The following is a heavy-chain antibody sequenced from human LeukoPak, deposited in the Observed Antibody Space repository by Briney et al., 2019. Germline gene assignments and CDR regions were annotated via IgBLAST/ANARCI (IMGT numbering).Heavy chain of an antibody. Sequence: GGSLRLSCAASGFTFKDYAMHWVRQVPGKGLEWVAGISWSSRASAYADSVKGRFTISRDNAKNSLFLQMNSLRAEDTALYYCARGSRMATILYYYYGMDVWGQGTTVTVSS. CDR2: ISWSSRAS. V-gene: IGHV3-9*01. CDR1: GFTFKDYA. CDR3: ARGSRMATILYYYYGMDV. J-gene: IGHJ6*02. D-gene: IGHD5-24*01.